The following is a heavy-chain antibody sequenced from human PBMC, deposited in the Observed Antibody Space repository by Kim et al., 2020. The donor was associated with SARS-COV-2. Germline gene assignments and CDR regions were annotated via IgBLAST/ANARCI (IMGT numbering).Heavy chain of an antibody. V-gene: IGHV3-21*01. CDR3: AREYYYGSGRWYYGMDV. Sequence: GGSLRLSCAASGFTFSSYSMNWVRQAPGKGLEWVSSISSSSSYIYYADSVKGRFTISRDNAKNSLYLQMNSLRAEDTAVYYCAREYYYGSGRWYYGMDVWGQGTTVTVSS. CDR1: GFTFSSYS. D-gene: IGHD3-10*01. CDR2: ISSSSSYI. J-gene: IGHJ6*02.